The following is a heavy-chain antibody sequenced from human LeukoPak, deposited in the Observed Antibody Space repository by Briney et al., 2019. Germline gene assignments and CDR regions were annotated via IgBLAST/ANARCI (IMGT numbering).Heavy chain of an antibody. V-gene: IGHV3-13*01. J-gene: IGHJ3*01. CDR3: VREGGGRSGTNAYV. CDR2: IGTSGDT. CDR1: GFSFSRYE. D-gene: IGHD6-19*01. Sequence: GGSLRLSCASSGFSFSRYEMHWVRQGTGKRLEWVSAIGTSGDTFYAGSVKGRFTISRENAKDSLYLQMNSLSAGDTAVYYCVREGGGRSGTNAYVWGQGTVVSVST.